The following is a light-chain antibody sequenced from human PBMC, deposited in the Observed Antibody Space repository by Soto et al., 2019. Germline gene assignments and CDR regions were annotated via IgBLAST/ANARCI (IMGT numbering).Light chain of an antibody. Sequence: EIVLAQSPGTLSLSPGERATLSCRASQSVGSSYLAWYQQKPGQAPRLLIYGASSRATGIPDRFSGSGSGTDFTLTISRLEPEDFAVYYCQQYDTYFRYTFGQGTKLDIK. CDR3: QQYDTYFRYT. CDR1: QSVGSSY. V-gene: IGKV3-20*01. J-gene: IGKJ2*01. CDR2: GAS.